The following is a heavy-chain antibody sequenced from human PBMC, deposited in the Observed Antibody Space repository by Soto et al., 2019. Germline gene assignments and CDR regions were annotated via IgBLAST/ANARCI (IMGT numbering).Heavy chain of an antibody. D-gene: IGHD5-12*01. J-gene: IGHJ3*02. Sequence: GGSLRLSCAASGFTFSSYGMHWVRQAPGKGLEWVAVIWYDGSNKYYADSVKGRFTISRDNSKNTLYLQMNSLRAEDTAVYYCASNSGYDFAFDIWGQGTMVTVSS. V-gene: IGHV3-33*01. CDR3: ASNSGYDFAFDI. CDR1: GFTFSSYG. CDR2: IWYDGSNK.